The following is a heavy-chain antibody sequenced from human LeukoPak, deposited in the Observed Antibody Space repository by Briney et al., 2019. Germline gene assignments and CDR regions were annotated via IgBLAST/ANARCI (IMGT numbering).Heavy chain of an antibody. CDR2: IYPGDSDT. D-gene: IGHD6-6*01. CDR1: GYSFTSYW. J-gene: IGHJ6*02. V-gene: IGHV5-51*01. CDR3: ARLCSSSPRSPYYYYGMDV. Sequence: GESLKISCKGSGYSFTSYWIGWVRQMPGKGLEWMGIIYPGDSDTRYSPSFQGQVTISADKSISTAYLQWSSLKASDTAMYYCARLCSSSPRSPYYYYGMDVWGQGTTVTVSS.